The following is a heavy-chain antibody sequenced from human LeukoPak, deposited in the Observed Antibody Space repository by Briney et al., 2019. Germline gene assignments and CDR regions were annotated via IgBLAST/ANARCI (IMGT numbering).Heavy chain of an antibody. CDR3: ARRGDS. D-gene: IGHD2-21*01. CDR2: IYTSGST. J-gene: IGHJ4*02. V-gene: IGHV4-61*02. CDR1: GGSISSGSYY. Sequence: SETLSLTCTVSGGSISSGSYYWTWIRQPAGKGLEWIGRIYTSGSTNYNPSLQNRVTISIDTSKNQFSLNLRSVTAADTAVYYCARRGDSWGQGILVTVSS.